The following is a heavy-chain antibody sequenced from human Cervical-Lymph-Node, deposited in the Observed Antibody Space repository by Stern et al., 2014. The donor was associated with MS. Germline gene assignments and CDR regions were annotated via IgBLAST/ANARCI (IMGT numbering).Heavy chain of an antibody. J-gene: IGHJ4*02. CDR1: GGSISSGDYY. CDR3: ARETVVVSHATGLDY. Sequence: QVQLVESGPGLVKPSQTLSLTCTVSGGSISSGDYYWTWIRQPAGKGLEWIGRTRPRAPHNYTPAHASRVTIAQDTSVNQISRKLSSGTAADTAIYYCARETVVVSHATGLDYWGQGILVTVSS. CDR2: TRPRAPH. D-gene: IGHD2-21*01. V-gene: IGHV4-61*02.